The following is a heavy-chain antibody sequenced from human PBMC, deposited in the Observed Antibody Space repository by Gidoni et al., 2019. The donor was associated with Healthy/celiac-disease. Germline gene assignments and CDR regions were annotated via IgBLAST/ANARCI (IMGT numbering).Heavy chain of an antibody. CDR2: INHSGRT. D-gene: IGHD5-18*01. V-gene: IGHV4-34*01. CDR1: GESFSGYY. J-gene: IGHJ5*02. CDR3: ARGPDTASS. Sequence: QVQLQQWGARLLKPSETLSLTCAVYGESFSGYYWSWVRQPPGKGLEWIGEINHSGRTNYNPSLKSRVTISLDTSKNQFSLRLSSVTASDTAVYYCARGPDTASSWGQGTLVTVSS.